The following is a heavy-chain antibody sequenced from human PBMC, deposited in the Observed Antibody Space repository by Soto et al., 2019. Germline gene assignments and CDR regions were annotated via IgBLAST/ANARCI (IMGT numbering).Heavy chain of an antibody. CDR1: GYTFTSYD. D-gene: IGHD2-15*01. CDR3: ARGPYCSGGSCYPKPTDAFDI. V-gene: IGHV1-8*01. Sequence: ASVKVSCKASGYTFTSYDINWVRQATGQGLEWMGWMNPNSGNTGYAQKFQGRVTMTRNTSISTAYMELSSLRSEDTAVYYCARGPYCSGGSCYPKPTDAFDIWGQGAMVTVSS. J-gene: IGHJ3*02. CDR2: MNPNSGNT.